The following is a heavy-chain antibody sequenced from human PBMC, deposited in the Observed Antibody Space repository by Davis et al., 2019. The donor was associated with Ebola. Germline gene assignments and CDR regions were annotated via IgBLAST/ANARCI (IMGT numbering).Heavy chain of an antibody. CDR2: ITPDDGTI. D-gene: IGHD2-15*01. CDR1: GYMITNYY. V-gene: IGHV1-46*03. Sequence: AASVKVSCKVSGYMITNYYLHWVRLAPGHGLEWMGIITPDDGTINFAQKFRDRVTATRDTSTSTVYLEVRRLISDDSAVYYCARGLPREIVVVIAATGDFWGQGTLVTVSS. CDR3: ARGLPREIVVVIAATGDF. J-gene: IGHJ4*02.